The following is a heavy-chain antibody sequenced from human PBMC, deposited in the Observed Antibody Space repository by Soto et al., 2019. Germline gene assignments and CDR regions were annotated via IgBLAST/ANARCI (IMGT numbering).Heavy chain of an antibody. CDR1: GFTVSSNY. Sequence: GGSLRLSCAASGFTVSSNYMTWVRQAPGKGLEWVSVIYSSGNTYYADSVKGRFTISRDNSKNTLFLQMNSLRAEDTAVYYCARESGSYFDYWGQGTTVTVSS. J-gene: IGHJ4*03. D-gene: IGHD3-3*01. V-gene: IGHV3-53*01. CDR2: IYSSGNT. CDR3: ARESGSYFDY.